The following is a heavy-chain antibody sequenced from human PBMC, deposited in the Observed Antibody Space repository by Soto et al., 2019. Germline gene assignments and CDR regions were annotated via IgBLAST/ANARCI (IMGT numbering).Heavy chain of an antibody. Sequence: SQTLSLTCAISGDSVSSNRAVWNWIRQSPSRGLEWLGRTYYRSQWHYEYAVFVQSRISIDPDTSKNQFSLQLNSVTPEDTAVYYCVRLVGNSWLDHWGQGTLVTVSS. V-gene: IGHV6-1*01. J-gene: IGHJ4*02. CDR1: GDSVSSNRAV. CDR2: TYYRSQWHY. CDR3: VRLVGNSWLDH. D-gene: IGHD3-9*01.